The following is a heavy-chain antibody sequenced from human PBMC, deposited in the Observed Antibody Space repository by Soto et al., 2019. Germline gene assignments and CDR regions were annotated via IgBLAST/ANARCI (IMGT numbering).Heavy chain of an antibody. J-gene: IGHJ4*02. CDR3: AREYYDFWSGHPAWNY. Sequence: QVQLVQSGAEVKKPGASVKVSCKASGYTFTSYGISWVRQAPGQGLEWMGWISAYNGNTNYAQKLQGRVTMTTDTATSTAYMELRSLRSDDTAVYYCAREYYDFWSGHPAWNYWGQGTLVTVSS. V-gene: IGHV1-18*04. CDR2: ISAYNGNT. CDR1: GYTFTSYG. D-gene: IGHD3-3*01.